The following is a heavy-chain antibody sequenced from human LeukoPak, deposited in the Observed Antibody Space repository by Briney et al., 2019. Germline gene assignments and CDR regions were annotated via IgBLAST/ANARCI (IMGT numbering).Heavy chain of an antibody. CDR1: GGSISSSNW. V-gene: IGHV4-4*02. Sequence: SETLSLTCAVSGGSISSSNWWSWVRQPPGKGLEWIGEIYHSGSTNYNPSPKSRVTISVDKSKNQFSLKLSSVTAADTAVYYCARVYGYSYGPNFDYWGQGTLVTVSS. CDR2: IYHSGST. J-gene: IGHJ4*02. CDR3: ARVYGYSYGPNFDY. D-gene: IGHD5-18*01.